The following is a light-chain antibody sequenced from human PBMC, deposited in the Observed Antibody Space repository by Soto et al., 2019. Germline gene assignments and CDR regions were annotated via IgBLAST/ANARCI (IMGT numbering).Light chain of an antibody. Sequence: QSVLTQPASVSGSPGQSITISCTGTSSDVGVYNFVSWYQQHPGKAPKLIIYDVNNRPSGVSHRFSGSKSGNTASLTISGLQAEDEADYYCSSYTSSSTRVFGTGTKVTVL. CDR3: SSYTSSSTRV. J-gene: IGLJ1*01. CDR2: DVN. V-gene: IGLV2-14*01. CDR1: SSDVGVYNF.